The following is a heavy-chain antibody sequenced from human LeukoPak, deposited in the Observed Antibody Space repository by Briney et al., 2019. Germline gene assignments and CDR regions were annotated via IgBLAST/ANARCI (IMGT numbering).Heavy chain of an antibody. CDR2: ISHSGGGT. CDR3: ASQSGY. V-gene: IGHV3-23*01. J-gene: IGHJ4*02. CDR1: GFTFTDYA. Sequence: GGSLRLSCAASGFTFTDYAMSWVRQAPEKGLEWVSTISHSGGGTYYAESVKGRFTISRDNSKNTVYLQMNSLRAEDTAVYYCASQSGYWGQGTLVTVSS.